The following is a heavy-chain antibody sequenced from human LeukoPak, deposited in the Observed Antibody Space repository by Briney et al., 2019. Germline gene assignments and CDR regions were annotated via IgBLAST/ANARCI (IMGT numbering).Heavy chain of an antibody. CDR1: GFTFSIYS. CDR3: AKGIVVEYYFDY. J-gene: IGHJ4*02. Sequence: GESLRLSCAASGFTFSIYSMNWVRQAPGKGLEWVASISSRSMYIYYADSMKGRFTISRDNSKNTLYLQMNSLRAEDTAVYYCAKGIVVEYYFDYWGQGTLVTVSS. V-gene: IGHV3-21*04. D-gene: IGHD3-22*01. CDR2: ISSRSMYI.